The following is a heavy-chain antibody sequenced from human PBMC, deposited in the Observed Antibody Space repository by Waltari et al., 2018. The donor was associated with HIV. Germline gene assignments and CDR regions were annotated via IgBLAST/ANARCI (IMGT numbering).Heavy chain of an antibody. Sequence: QVQLQQWGAGLLKPSETLSLTCAVYGGSFSGYYWSWIRQPPGKGLEWLGEIKHSGSTYYDPSLKSRVTISVDTSKNQFSLKLSSVTAADTAVYYCARGGTVVTPPGGLDYWGQGTLVTVSS. D-gene: IGHD2-15*01. CDR1: GGSFSGYY. CDR3: ARGGTVVTPPGGLDY. J-gene: IGHJ4*02. V-gene: IGHV4-34*01. CDR2: IKHSGST.